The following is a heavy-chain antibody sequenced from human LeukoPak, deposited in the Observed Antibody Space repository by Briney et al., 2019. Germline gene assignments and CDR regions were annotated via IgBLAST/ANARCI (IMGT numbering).Heavy chain of an antibody. V-gene: IGHV1-69*05. CDR2: IIPIFGTA. CDR3: ARESTLEYSSSSGFDY. CDR1: GGTFSSYA. D-gene: IGHD6-6*01. J-gene: IGHJ4*02. Sequence: GASVKVSYKASGGTFSSYAISWVRQAPGQGLEWMGGIIPIFGTANYAQKFQGRVTITTDESTSTAYMELSSLRSEDTAVYYCARESTLEYSSSSGFDYWGQGTLVTVSS.